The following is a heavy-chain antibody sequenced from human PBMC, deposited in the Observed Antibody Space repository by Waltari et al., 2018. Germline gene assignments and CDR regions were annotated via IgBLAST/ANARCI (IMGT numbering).Heavy chain of an antibody. V-gene: IGHV1-2*02. CDR1: GYTFTGYY. CDR3: ARVPSHSHSCNYWFDP. Sequence: QVQLVQSGTEVKEPGASVRVSCKTSGYTFTGYYIHWVRQAPGQGLEWMGRLGPAGVGTEFSQNVQGRVTMNSYTSTRTCYIELSRLTYDDTAVYYCARVPSHSHSCNYWFDPWGQGTLVTVSS. CDR2: LGPAGVGT. J-gene: IGHJ5*02. D-gene: IGHD6-13*01.